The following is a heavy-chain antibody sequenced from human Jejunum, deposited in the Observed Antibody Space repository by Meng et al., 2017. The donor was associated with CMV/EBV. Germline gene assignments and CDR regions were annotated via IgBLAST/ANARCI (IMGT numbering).Heavy chain of an antibody. CDR3: ARDLYSGYINTPRRAFDI. J-gene: IGHJ3*02. CDR1: SSSYY. CDR2: IFYTGGT. Sequence: SSSYYWGWIRQPTGKGLEWIGNIFYTGGTYYNPSLKSRVTKSVDTSKNQFSLKLSSVTAADTAMYFCARDLYSGYINTPRRAFDIWGQGTMVTVSS. D-gene: IGHD5-12*01. V-gene: IGHV4-39*07.